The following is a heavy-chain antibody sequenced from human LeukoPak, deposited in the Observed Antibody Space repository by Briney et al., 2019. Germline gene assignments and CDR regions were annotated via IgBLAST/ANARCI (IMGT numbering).Heavy chain of an antibody. Sequence: GGSLRLSCAASDFTFSSYAMHWVRQAPGKGLEWVAVISYDGSNQYYADSVKGRFTVSRDNSQNTLYLQMKSLRAEDTAVYYCAKDRYNDNYYPDFWGQGTLVIVSS. CDR2: ISYDGSNQ. V-gene: IGHV3-30*18. CDR3: AKDRYNDNYYPDF. D-gene: IGHD1-14*01. CDR1: DFTFSSYA. J-gene: IGHJ4*02.